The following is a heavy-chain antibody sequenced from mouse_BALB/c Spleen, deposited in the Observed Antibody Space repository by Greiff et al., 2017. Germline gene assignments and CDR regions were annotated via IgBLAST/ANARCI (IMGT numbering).Heavy chain of an antibody. CDR3: ARDKGFAY. J-gene: IGHJ3*01. Sequence: EVQLVESGGGLVQPGGSLRLSCATSGFTFTAYYMSWVRQPPGKALEWLGFIRNKANGYTTEYSASVKGRFTISRDNSQSILYLQMNTLRAEDSATYYCARDKGFAYWGQGTLVTVSA. CDR2: IRNKANGYTT. CDR1: GFTFTAYY. V-gene: IGHV7-3*02.